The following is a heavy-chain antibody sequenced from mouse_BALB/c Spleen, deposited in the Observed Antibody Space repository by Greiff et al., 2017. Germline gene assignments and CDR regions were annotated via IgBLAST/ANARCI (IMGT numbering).Heavy chain of an antibody. Sequence: QVQLQQSGPELVKPGASVRISCKASGYTFTSYYIHWVKQRPGQGLEWIGWIYPGNVNTKYNEKFKGKATLTADKSSSTAYMQLSSLTSEDSAVYFCARSAYSFWFAYWGQGTLVTVSA. J-gene: IGHJ3*01. CDR3: ARSAYSFWFAY. V-gene: IGHV1S56*01. CDR1: GYTFTSYY. CDR2: IYPGNVNT. D-gene: IGHD1-1*01.